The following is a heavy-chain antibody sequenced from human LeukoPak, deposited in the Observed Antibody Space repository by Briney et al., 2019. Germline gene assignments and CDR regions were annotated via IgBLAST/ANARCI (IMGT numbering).Heavy chain of an antibody. J-gene: IGHJ4*02. CDR2: IYSGGST. V-gene: IGHV3-66*01. D-gene: IGHD3-9*01. CDR1: GFTVSSNY. CDR3: ARSYYDILTGYRSYYFDY. Sequence: GGSLRLSCAASGFTVSSNYMRWVRQAPGKGLEWVSVIYSGGSTFYADTVKGRFTISRHNSKNTLYPQMNSLRAEDTAVYYCARSYYDILTGYRSYYFDYWGQGTLVTVSS.